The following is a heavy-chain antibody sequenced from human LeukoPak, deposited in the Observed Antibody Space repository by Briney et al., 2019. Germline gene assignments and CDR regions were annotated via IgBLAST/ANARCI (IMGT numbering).Heavy chain of an antibody. D-gene: IGHD2-2*01. CDR1: GFTFSSYW. CDR2: INSDGSST. Sequence: PGGSLRLSCAASGFTFSSYWMHWVRQAPGKGLVWVSRINSDGSSTSYADSVKGRFTISRDNAKNTLYLQMNSLRAEDTAVYYCARRGSTRLGYCSSTSCYQPEYYFDYWGQGTLVTVSS. V-gene: IGHV3-74*01. CDR3: ARRGSTRLGYCSSTSCYQPEYYFDY. J-gene: IGHJ4*02.